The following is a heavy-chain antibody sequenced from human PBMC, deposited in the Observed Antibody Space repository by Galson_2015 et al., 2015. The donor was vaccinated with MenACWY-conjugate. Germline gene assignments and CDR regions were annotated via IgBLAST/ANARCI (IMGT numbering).Heavy chain of an antibody. J-gene: IGHJ3*02. D-gene: IGHD2-2*01. Sequence: SETLSLTCTVSGGSISSSSYYWDWIRQPPGRGLEWIGTIYYSGSTYYNSSLKSRVTISVDTSQNQFSLNLSSVTAADTAMYYCARHDRTAPARSGAFDICGRGTMVTVSS. CDR3: ARHDRTAPARSGAFDI. CDR2: IYYSGST. CDR1: GGSISSSSYY. V-gene: IGHV4-39*01.